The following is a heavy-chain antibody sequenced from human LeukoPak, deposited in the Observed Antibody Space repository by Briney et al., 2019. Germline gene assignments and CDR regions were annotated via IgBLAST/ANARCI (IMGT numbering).Heavy chain of an antibody. Sequence: PSETLSLTCTVSGGSISSGGYYWSWIRQHPGKGLEWIGYIYYSGSTYYNPSLKSRVTISVDTSKNQFSLKLSSVTAADTAVYYCARGLYVYYYYGMDVWGQGTTVTVSS. CDR3: ARGLYVYYYYGMDV. CDR1: GGSISSGGYY. V-gene: IGHV4-31*03. CDR2: IYYSGST. J-gene: IGHJ6*02. D-gene: IGHD5/OR15-5a*01.